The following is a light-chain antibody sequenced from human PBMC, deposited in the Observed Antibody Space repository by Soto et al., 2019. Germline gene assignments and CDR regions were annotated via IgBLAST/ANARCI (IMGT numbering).Light chain of an antibody. J-gene: IGKJ2*01. CDR1: QSVSNSA. CDR2: GAS. Sequence: EIVLTQSPGTLSLSPGERATLSCRASQSVSNSALARYLQKPGQAPRLLIYGASSRATGIPDRFSGSGSGTDFTLTISRLEPEDFAVYYCQLYGSSPMYTFGQGTRLEIK. V-gene: IGKV3-20*01. CDR3: QLYGSSPMYT.